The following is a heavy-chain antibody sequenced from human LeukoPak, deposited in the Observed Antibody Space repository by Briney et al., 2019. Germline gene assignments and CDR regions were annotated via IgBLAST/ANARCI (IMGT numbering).Heavy chain of an antibody. D-gene: IGHD6-13*01. CDR3: ARDGYSSSWGALYNWFDP. CDR1: GGSISSYY. J-gene: IGHJ5*02. V-gene: IGHV4-39*07. Sequence: PSETLSLTCTVSGGSISSYYWGWIRQPPGKGLEWIGSIYYSGSSYYNPALKSRVTISVDTSKNQFSLKLSSLTAADTAVYYCARDGYSSSWGALYNWFDPWGQGTLVTVSS. CDR2: IYYSGSS.